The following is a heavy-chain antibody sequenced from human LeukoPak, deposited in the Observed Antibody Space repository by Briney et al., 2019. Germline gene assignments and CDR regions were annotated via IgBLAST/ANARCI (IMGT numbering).Heavy chain of an antibody. Sequence: PSETLSLTCTVSGGSISSSSYYWGWIRQPPGKGLEWIGSIYYSGSTYYNPSLKSRVTISVDTSKNQFSLKLSSVTAADTAVYYCARERKAHIVELPAALVPIDAFDIWGQGTMVTVSS. V-gene: IGHV4-39*02. CDR1: GGSISSSSYY. D-gene: IGHD2-2*01. CDR3: ARERKAHIVELPAALVPIDAFDI. J-gene: IGHJ3*02. CDR2: IYYSGST.